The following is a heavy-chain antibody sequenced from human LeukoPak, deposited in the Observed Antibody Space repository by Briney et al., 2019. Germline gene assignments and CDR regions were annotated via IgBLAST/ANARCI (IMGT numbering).Heavy chain of an antibody. J-gene: IGHJ6*02. Sequence: SETLSLTCTVSGGSVSSYYWSWIPQPPGKGLEWVGYIYYSGSTNYSPSLKSRATISVDTSKNQFSLNLSSVTPADTAVYYCAGYSSTFYFYYGMDLWGQGTTVTVSS. D-gene: IGHD2-2*01. V-gene: IGHV4-59*02. CDR1: GGSVSSYY. CDR3: AGYSSTFYFYYGMDL. CDR2: IYYSGST.